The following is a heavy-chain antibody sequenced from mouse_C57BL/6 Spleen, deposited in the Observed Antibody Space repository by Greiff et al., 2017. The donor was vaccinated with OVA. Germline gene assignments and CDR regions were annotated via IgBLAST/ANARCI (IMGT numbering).Heavy chain of an antibody. J-gene: IGHJ2*01. V-gene: IGHV1-82*01. D-gene: IGHD2-4*01. CDR1: GYAFSSSW. CDR3: ARWGYDYDVDY. Sequence: VQVVESGPELVKPGASVKISCKASGYAFSSSWMNWVKQRPGKGLEWIGRIYPGDGDTNYNGKFKGKATLTADKSSSTAYLQLSSLTSEDSAVYFCARWGYDYDVDYWGQGTTLTVSS. CDR2: IYPGDGDT.